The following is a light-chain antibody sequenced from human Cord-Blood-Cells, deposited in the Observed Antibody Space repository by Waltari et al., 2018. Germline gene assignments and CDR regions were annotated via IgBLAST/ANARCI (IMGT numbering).Light chain of an antibody. V-gene: IGLV2-23*03. CDR2: EGS. J-gene: IGLJ3*02. Sequence: QSALTQPASVSGSPGQSITISCTGTSSDVGSYNLVSWYQQHPGKAPKRMIYEGSKRPSGVSNRFSGSKSGNTASLTISGLQAEDEADYYCCSYAGSSTFDWVFGGGTKLTV. CDR1: SSDVGSYNL. CDR3: CSYAGSSTFDWV.